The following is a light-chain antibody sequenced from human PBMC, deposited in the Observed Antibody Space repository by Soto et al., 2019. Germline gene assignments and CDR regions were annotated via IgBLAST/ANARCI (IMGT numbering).Light chain of an antibody. CDR1: QSLLHSNGYKY. CDR2: LGS. J-gene: IGKJ1*01. Sequence: DIVMTQSPLSLPVTPGEPTSISCRSSQSLLHSNGYKYLDWYLQKPGQSPQLLIYLGSNRASGVPDRFSGSGSGTDFTLKISRVEAEDVGIYYCMQALQTPPAFGQGTMVDIK. V-gene: IGKV2-28*01. CDR3: MQALQTPPA.